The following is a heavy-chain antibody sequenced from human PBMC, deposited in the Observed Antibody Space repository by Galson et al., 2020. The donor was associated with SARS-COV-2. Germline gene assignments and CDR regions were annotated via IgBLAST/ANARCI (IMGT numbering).Heavy chain of an antibody. CDR2: ISGHNAKT. Sequence: GESLKISCKVSGYTLRNFGLSWVRQAPGQGLEWLGWISGHNAKTNYAHKFQDRVTLTTDTSTSTAYLYLRSLRSDDTAVYYCARDGEGFEWLFSSNHPSSDYWGQGTLVTVSS. D-gene: IGHD3-3*01. J-gene: IGHJ4*02. CDR1: GYTLRNFG. CDR3: ARDGEGFEWLFSSNHPSSDY. V-gene: IGHV1-18*01.